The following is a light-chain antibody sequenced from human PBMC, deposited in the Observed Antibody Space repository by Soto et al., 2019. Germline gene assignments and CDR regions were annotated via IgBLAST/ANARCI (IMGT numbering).Light chain of an antibody. CDR2: GAS. CDR3: QQYNNGWT. J-gene: IGKJ1*01. CDR1: QSVSSN. V-gene: IGKV3-15*01. Sequence: EIVMTQSPATLSVSPGERATLSCRASQSVSSNLAWYQQKPGQAPRLLIYGASTRATGIPARFSGSGSGTEFTLTISSLQSEDIAVYYCQQYNNGWTFGQGTKVEIK.